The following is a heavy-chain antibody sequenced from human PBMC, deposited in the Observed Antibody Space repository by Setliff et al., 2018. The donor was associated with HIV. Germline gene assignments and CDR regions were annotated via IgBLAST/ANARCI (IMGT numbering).Heavy chain of an antibody. D-gene: IGHD4-17*01. J-gene: IGHJ6*03. CDR3: ARRGRNYGDSISFMDV. V-gene: IGHV1-46*01. CDR1: GYSFTNHY. CDR2: INPTGGST. Sequence: GASVKVSCKPSGYSFTNHYMHWVRQAPGQGLEWMGVINPTGGSTRNTQKFQGRVAMTRDTSTSTVYMELSSLRSEDTAVCYCARRGRNYGDSISFMDVWGKGTTVTVSS.